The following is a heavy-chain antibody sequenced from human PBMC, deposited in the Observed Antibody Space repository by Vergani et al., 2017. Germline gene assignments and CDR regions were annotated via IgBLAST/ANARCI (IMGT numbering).Heavy chain of an antibody. CDR3: ARDLEYYDSSGTIDRVFDI. V-gene: IGHV4-31*03. CDR2: IYYSGST. CDR1: GGSISSGGYY. J-gene: IGHJ3*02. D-gene: IGHD3-22*01. Sequence: QVQLQESGPGLVKPSQTLSLTCTVSGGSISSGGYYWSWIRQHPGKGLEWIGYIYYSGSTYYNPSLKSRVTISVDTSKNQFSLKLSSVTAADTAVYYCARDLEYYDSSGTIDRVFDIWGQGTMVTVSS.